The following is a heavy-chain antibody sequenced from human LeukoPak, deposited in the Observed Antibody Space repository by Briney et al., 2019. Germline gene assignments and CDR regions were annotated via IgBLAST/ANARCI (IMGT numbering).Heavy chain of an antibody. CDR3: ARKGQGSNWAAEYFQN. V-gene: IGHV3-23*01. Sequence: PGGSLRLSCAASGFTFTSYAMTWLRQAPGKGLEWVSTISGTSGGTYYADSVKGRFTISRDNSKNTLYLQMNSLRAEDTAVYYCARKGQGSNWAAEYFQNWGQGTLVTVSS. J-gene: IGHJ1*01. D-gene: IGHD6-13*01. CDR2: ISGTSGGT. CDR1: GFTFTSYA.